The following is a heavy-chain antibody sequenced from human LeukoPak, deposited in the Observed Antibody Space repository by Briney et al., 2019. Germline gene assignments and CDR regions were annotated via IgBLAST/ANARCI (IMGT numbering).Heavy chain of an antibody. D-gene: IGHD3-10*01. Sequence: PGGSLRLSCAASGFTFNTYEMNWVRQAPGKGLEWVSYINSGGITKYYADSMKGRFTISRDNAKNSLSLQMNSLRAEDTAVYYCAIVRGYWFDSWGQGTLVTVSS. CDR3: AIVRGYWFDS. CDR1: GFTFNTYE. V-gene: IGHV3-48*03. CDR2: INSGGITK. J-gene: IGHJ5*01.